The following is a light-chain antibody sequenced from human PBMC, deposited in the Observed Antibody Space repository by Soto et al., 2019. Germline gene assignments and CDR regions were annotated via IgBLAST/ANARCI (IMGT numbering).Light chain of an antibody. CDR3: QKYGSSPPWT. V-gene: IGKV3-20*01. Sequence: IEMPQWPSIVSETPGEGATVACRASQSVSSNLAWYQQKPGQTPRLVIYGASSRASGTPDRLSGSGSGTDFTLTSSRLQPEDFAVYPCQKYGSSPPWTFGQGTKGGYQ. CDR1: QSVSSN. J-gene: IGKJ1*01. CDR2: GAS.